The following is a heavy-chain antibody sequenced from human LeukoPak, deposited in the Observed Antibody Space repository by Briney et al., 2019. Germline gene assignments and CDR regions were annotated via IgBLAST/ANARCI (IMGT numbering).Heavy chain of an antibody. D-gene: IGHD3-22*01. J-gene: IGHJ3*02. CDR2: INPNSGGT. Sequence: ASVKVSCKVSGYTFTGYYMHWVRQAPGQGLEWMGWINPNSGGTNYAQKFQGRVTMTRDTSISTAYMELSRLRSDDAAVYYCARATDTYYYDSSGYYPRAGDAFDIWGQGTMVTVSS. CDR3: ARATDTYYYDSSGYYPRAGDAFDI. V-gene: IGHV1-2*02. CDR1: GYTFTGYY.